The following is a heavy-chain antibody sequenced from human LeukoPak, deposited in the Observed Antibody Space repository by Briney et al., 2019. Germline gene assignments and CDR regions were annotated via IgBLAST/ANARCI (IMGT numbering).Heavy chain of an antibody. CDR3: ARAASAWETTLLAHNWFDP. V-gene: IGHV3-74*01. CDR2: INTDGRTI. Sequence: GGSLRLSRVASGFTFSNYWMHWVRQAPGKGLMWVSRINTDGRTINYADSVKGRFTTSRDNAKNTLYLLMNSLRVEDTAVYYCARAASAWETTLLAHNWFDPWGQGTLVTVSS. J-gene: IGHJ5*02. D-gene: IGHD1-1*01. CDR1: GFTFSNYW.